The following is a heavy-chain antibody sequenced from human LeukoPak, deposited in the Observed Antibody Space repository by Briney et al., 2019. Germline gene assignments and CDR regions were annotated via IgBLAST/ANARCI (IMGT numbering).Heavy chain of an antibody. CDR3: NRWHISGVSYSNV. V-gene: IGHV3-33*01. D-gene: IGHD2-15*01. CDR1: GFTFSGYA. CDR2: IWHDGSNK. J-gene: IGHJ4*02. Sequence: GGPLTLSCAASGFTFSGYAMHWARRAPGQGLVGLAVIWHDGSNKNYADSVKGRFTIYIDNSKNTLYLQMNRLRAEDMAVYHCNRWHISGVSYSNVWGQGTLVTVSS.